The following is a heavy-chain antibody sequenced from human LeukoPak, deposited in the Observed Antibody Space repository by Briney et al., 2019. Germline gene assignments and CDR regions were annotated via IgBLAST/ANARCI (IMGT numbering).Heavy chain of an antibody. Sequence: SQTLSLTCTVSGGSISSGDYYWSWIRQPPGKGLEWIGYIYHSGSTYYNPSLKSRVTISVDTSKNQFSLKLSSVTAADTAVYYCAGEVIPNGFDYWGQGTLVTVSS. D-gene: IGHD2-2*01. V-gene: IGHV4-30-4*01. J-gene: IGHJ4*02. CDR3: AGEVIPNGFDY. CDR2: IYHSGST. CDR1: GGSISSGDYY.